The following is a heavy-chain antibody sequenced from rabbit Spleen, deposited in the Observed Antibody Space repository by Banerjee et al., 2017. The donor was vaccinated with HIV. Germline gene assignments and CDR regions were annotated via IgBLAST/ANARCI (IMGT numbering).Heavy chain of an antibody. V-gene: IGHV1S45*01. D-gene: IGHD8-1*01. CDR3: ARTGGSSEYMSYFTL. CDR1: GFSFSSNYY. J-gene: IGHJ4*01. CDR2: IYTGSSGST. Sequence: QEQLTETGGDLVKPGTSLTLTCAASGFSFSSNYYMCWVRQAPGKGLEWIACIYTGSSGSTYYASWAKGRFTISKTSSTTVTLQMTSLTAADTATYFCARTGGSSEYMSYFTLWGQGTLVTVS.